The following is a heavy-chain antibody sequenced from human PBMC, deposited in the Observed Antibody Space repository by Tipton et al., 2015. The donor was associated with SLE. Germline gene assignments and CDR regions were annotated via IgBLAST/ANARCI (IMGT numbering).Heavy chain of an antibody. D-gene: IGHD3-22*01. V-gene: IGHV4-59*01. J-gene: IGHJ4*02. Sequence: TLSLTCTVSGGSISRYYWSWIRQPPGKGLEWIGYINYSGSINYNPSLKSRVTISEDTSKNQFSLKMSSVTAADTAVYYCARGQPQVLDFRTNNFGRYFDTWGQGILVTVSS. CDR1: GGSISRYY. CDR3: ARGQPQVLDFRTNNFGRYFDT. CDR2: INYSGSI.